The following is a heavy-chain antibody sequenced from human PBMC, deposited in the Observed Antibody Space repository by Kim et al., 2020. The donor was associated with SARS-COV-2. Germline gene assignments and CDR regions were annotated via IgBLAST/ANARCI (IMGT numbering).Heavy chain of an antibody. V-gene: IGHV3-23*01. CDR3: ARVASVTAWYEFMDV. CDR2: VSSNGHNT. J-gene: IGHJ6*03. D-gene: IGHD6-13*01. CDR1: GLSFSSYA. Sequence: GGSLRLSCGGSGLSFSSYAFSWARQPPGKGLEWVAAVSSNGHNTYYAESVRGRFAISRDNSKDSLYLQMDSLRVEDTAQYFCARVASVTAWYEFMDVWGKGTTVIVS.